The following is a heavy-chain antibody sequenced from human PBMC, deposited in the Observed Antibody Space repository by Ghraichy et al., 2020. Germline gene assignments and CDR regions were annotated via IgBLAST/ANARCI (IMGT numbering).Heavy chain of an antibody. CDR2: INHSGST. CDR3: ARTRDHLRPFDY. J-gene: IGHJ4*02. CDR1: GGSFSGYY. D-gene: IGHD1-14*01. V-gene: IGHV4-34*01. Sequence: TLSLTCGVYGGSFSGYYWNWIRQSPGKGLEWIGEINHSGSTNYNPSLKSRVTISVDTSKNQFSLKLSSVTAADTAVYYCARTRDHLRPFDYWGQGTLVTISS.